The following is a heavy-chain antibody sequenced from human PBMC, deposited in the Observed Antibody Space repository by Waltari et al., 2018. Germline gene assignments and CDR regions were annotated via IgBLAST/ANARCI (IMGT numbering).Heavy chain of an antibody. CDR3: ASSTAQPWTKGGLDN. D-gene: IGHD5-18*01. CDR2: VYTGGST. CDR1: GFSVNNNS. V-gene: IGHV3-53*02. J-gene: IGHJ4*02. Sequence: DVQLVETGGGLIQPGGTLKLPCAASGFSVNNNSMSWVRQAPGKGLEWVSIVYTGGSTYYADFVKGRFTISRDSSKNTLYLQMNDLRAEDTAVYYCASSTAQPWTKGGLDNWGQGTLVIVSS.